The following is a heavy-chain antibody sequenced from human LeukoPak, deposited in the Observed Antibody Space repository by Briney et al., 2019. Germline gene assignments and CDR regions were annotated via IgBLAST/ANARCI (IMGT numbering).Heavy chain of an antibody. V-gene: IGHV4-61*02. J-gene: IGHJ4*02. D-gene: IGHD1-26*01. CDR1: GGSISSGSYY. CDR2: IYTSGST. Sequence: SETLSLTCTVSGGSISSGSYYWSWIRQPAGKGLEWIGRIYTSGSTNYNPSLKSRVTISVDTSKNQFSLKLSSVTAADTAVYYCARFNVGALYYFDYWGQGTLVTVSS. CDR3: ARFNVGALYYFDY.